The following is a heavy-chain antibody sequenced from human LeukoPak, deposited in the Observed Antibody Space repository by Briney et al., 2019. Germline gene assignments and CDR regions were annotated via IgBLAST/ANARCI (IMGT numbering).Heavy chain of an antibody. CDR2: INPNSGGT. V-gene: IGHV1-2*02. CDR3: ARVELLLNWIDP. D-gene: IGHD3-10*01. Sequence: ASVKVSCKASGYTFTDYYMHWVRQAPGQGLEWMGWINPNSGGTNYVQKFQGRVTMTRDTSISTAYMELSRLTSDDTAVYYCARVELLLNWIDPWGQGTLVTVSS. CDR1: GYTFTDYY. J-gene: IGHJ5*02.